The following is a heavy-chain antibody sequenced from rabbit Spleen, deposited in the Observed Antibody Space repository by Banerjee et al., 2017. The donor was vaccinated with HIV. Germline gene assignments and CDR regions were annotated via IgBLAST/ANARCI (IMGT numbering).Heavy chain of an antibody. CDR1: GLPFSEKAV. J-gene: IGHJ4*01. Sequence: QSLEEAGGDLVKPGASLTLTCEASGLPFSEKAVLCWVRQAPGKGLTWIACINVVTGKAVYAIWAKGRFTISKPSSTTVTLQMTSLTAADTATYFCASGAGYAYGGYDLWGPGNLVTVS. D-gene: IGHD6-1*01. V-gene: IGHV1S40*01. CDR3: ASGAGYAYGGYDL. CDR2: INVVTGKA.